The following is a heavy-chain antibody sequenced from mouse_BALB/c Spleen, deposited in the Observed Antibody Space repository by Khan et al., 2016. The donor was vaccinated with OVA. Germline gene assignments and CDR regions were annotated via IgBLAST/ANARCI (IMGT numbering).Heavy chain of an antibody. D-gene: IGHD1-1*02. CDR2: IWSDGST. J-gene: IGHJ4*01. Sequence: QVQLKESGPGLVAPSQSLSITCTISGFSLTNYGVHWVRQPPGKGLEWLVVIWSDGSTTYNSALKSRLTINKDNSKSQVFLKMNSLQTDDTAMYFGATQLYYHDNVMDYWGQGTSVTVSS. CDR1: GFSLTNYG. CDR3: ATQLYYHDNVMDY. V-gene: IGHV2-6-1*01.